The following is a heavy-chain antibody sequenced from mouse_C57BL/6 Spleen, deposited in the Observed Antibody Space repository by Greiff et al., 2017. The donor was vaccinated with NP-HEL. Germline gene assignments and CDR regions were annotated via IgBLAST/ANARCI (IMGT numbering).Heavy chain of an antibody. J-gene: IGHJ1*03. D-gene: IGHD1-1*01. V-gene: IGHV1-75*01. Sequence: QVQLKQSGPELVKPGASVKISCKASGYTFTDYYINWVKQRPGQGLEWIGWIFPGSGSTYYNEKFKGKATLTVDKSSSTAYMLLSSLTSEDSAVYFCARSRTVVATGYFDVWGTGTTVTVSS. CDR2: IFPGSGST. CDR1: GYTFTDYY. CDR3: ARSRTVVATGYFDV.